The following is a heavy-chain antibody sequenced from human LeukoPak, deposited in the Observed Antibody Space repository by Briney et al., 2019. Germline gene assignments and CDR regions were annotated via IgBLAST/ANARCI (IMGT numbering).Heavy chain of an antibody. J-gene: IGHJ4*02. Sequence: ASVKVSCKASGYTFTSYGISWVRQAPGQGLEWMGWISACNGNTNYAQKLQGRVTMTTDTSTSTAYMELRSLRSDDTAVYYCARDFSEIAAAGTDFDYWGQGTLVTVSS. CDR3: ARDFSEIAAAGTDFDY. CDR1: GYTFTSYG. V-gene: IGHV1-18*01. D-gene: IGHD6-13*01. CDR2: ISACNGNT.